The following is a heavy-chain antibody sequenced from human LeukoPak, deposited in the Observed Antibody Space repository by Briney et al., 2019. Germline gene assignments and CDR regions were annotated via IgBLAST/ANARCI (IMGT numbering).Heavy chain of an antibody. V-gene: IGHV5-51*01. CDR2: IYPGDSES. CDR3: ARRYSSSWFFDS. Sequence: GESLKISGKDSGYSFSSHWFAWVRQMPGKGLEWMGNIYPGDSESRYSPSFQGQVTISADKSISTAYLQWSSLKASDTAMYYCARRYSSSWFFDSWGQGTLVTVSS. D-gene: IGHD6-13*01. CDR1: GYSFSSHW. J-gene: IGHJ4*02.